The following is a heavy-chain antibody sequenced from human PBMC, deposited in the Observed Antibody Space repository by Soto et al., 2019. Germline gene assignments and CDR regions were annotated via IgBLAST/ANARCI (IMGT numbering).Heavy chain of an antibody. CDR2: INPSVGST. CDR3: ARDGGIVVVPAAMEKNYYYYYGMDV. V-gene: IGHV1-46*01. J-gene: IGHJ6*02. Sequence: ASVKVSCKASGYTFTSYYMHWVRQAPGQVLEWMGIINPSVGSTSYAQKFQGRVTMTRDTSTSTVYMELSSLRSEDTAVYYCARDGGIVVVPAAMEKNYYYYYGMDVWGQGTTVTVSS. D-gene: IGHD2-2*01. CDR1: GYTFTSYY.